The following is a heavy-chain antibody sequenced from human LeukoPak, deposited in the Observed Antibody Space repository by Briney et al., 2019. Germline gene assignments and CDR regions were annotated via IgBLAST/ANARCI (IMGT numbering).Heavy chain of an antibody. CDR2: IYYSGST. J-gene: IGHJ4*02. V-gene: IGHV4-59*01. Sequence: SETLSLTCTVSGGSINNYYWSWIRQPPGKGLEWIGYIYYSGSTNYNPSLKSRVTISIDTSKNQFSLKLSSVTAADTAVYYCAKSSGSYYNVDFDYWGQGTLVTVSS. CDR1: GGSINNYY. D-gene: IGHD3-10*01. CDR3: AKSSGSYYNVDFDY.